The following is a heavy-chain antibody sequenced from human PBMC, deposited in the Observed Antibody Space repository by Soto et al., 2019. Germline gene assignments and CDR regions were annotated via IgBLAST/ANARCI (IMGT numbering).Heavy chain of an antibody. V-gene: IGHV3-33*01. CDR1: GFTFSSYG. D-gene: IGHD6-13*01. J-gene: IGHJ5*02. CDR3: AREGQQLVLDPNWFDP. CDR2: IWYDGSNK. Sequence: QVQLVESGGGVVQPGRSLRLSCAASGFTFSSYGMHWVRQAPGKGLEWVAVIWYDGSNKYYADSVKGRFTISRDNSKNTLYLQTNSLRAEDTAVYYCAREGQQLVLDPNWFDPWGQGTLVTVSS.